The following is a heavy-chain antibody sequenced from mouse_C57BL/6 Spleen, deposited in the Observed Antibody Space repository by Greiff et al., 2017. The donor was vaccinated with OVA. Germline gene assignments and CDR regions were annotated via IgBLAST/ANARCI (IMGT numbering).Heavy chain of an antibody. CDR3: ARAGGQTAQATFDD. V-gene: IGHV1-26*01. Sequence: VQLKESGPELVKPGASVKISCKASGYTFTDYYMNWVKQSHGKSLEWIGDINPNNGGTSYNQKFKGKATLPVDKSSSTAYLVLRSLTSADYADFYWARAGGQTAQATFDDWGQGTTLTGST. CDR1: GYTFTDYY. CDR2: INPNNGGT. J-gene: IGHJ2*01. D-gene: IGHD3-2*02.